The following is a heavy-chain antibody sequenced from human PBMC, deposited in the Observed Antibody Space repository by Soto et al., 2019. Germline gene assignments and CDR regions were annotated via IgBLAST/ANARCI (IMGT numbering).Heavy chain of an antibody. CDR3: ARQAVVVPAAIRYYYYGMDV. D-gene: IGHD2-2*02. J-gene: IGHJ6*02. V-gene: IGHV5-10-1*01. Sequence: LKISCKGSGYSFTSYWISWVRQMPGKGLEWTGRIDPSDSYTNYSPSFQGHVTISADKSISTAYLQWSSLKASDTAMYYCARQAVVVPAAIRYYYYGMDVWGQGTTVTVSS. CDR1: GYSFTSYW. CDR2: IDPSDSYT.